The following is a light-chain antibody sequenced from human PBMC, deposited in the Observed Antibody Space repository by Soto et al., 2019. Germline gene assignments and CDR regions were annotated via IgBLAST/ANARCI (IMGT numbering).Light chain of an antibody. V-gene: IGKV3-20*01. CDR3: QQYDSSPYT. J-gene: IGKJ2*01. Sequence: EIVLTQSPATLSLSPGERATLSCRASQSVSSSYLAWYQQKPGQAPRLLIYGASSRATGIPDRFSGSGSGTDFTLTISRLEPEDFAVYYCQQYDSSPYTFGRGTKLEIK. CDR1: QSVSSSY. CDR2: GAS.